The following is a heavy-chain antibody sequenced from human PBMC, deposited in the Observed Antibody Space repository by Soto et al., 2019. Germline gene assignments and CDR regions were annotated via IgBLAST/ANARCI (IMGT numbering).Heavy chain of an antibody. D-gene: IGHD1-7*01. J-gene: IGHJ4*02. CDR1: GFTFSSYA. CDR3: AKDPSSPLYNWNLFDY. CDR2: ISGSGGST. Sequence: GGSLRLSCAASGFTFSSYAMSWVRQAPGKGLEWVSAISGSGGSTYYADSVKGRFTISRDNSKNTLYLQMNSLRAEETAVYYCAKDPSSPLYNWNLFDYWGQGTLVTVSS. V-gene: IGHV3-23*01.